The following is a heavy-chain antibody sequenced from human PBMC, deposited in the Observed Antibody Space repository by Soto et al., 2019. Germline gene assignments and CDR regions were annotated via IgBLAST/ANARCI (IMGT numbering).Heavy chain of an antibody. CDR2: IYDSGSS. CDR1: GASIISGDYF. Sequence: SETLSLTCTVSGASIISGDYFCIGIGQSPGKGLELIGYIYDSGSSYYNPSLKSRVTMSVDTSKNQFSLKLRSVTAADTAVYYCAREKGYISGPKNFDYWGQGTLVTVSS. D-gene: IGHD5-12*01. J-gene: IGHJ4*02. V-gene: IGHV4-30-4*01. CDR3: AREKGYISGPKNFDY.